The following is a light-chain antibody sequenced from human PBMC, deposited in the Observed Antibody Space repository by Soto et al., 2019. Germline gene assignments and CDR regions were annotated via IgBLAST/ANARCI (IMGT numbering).Light chain of an antibody. Sequence: QSVLTQPASVSGSPGQSITISCTGTSSDVGAYDYVSWYQQHPDKAPKLMIYEVSNRPSGVSNRFSGSKSVNTATLTISGLQAEDEAVYYCSSYTSSSTRVFGTGTKVTVL. V-gene: IGLV2-14*03. CDR2: EVS. CDR1: SSDVGAYDY. CDR3: SSYTSSSTRV. J-gene: IGLJ1*01.